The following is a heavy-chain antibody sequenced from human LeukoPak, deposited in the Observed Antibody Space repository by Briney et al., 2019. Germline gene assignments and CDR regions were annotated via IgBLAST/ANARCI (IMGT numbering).Heavy chain of an antibody. V-gene: IGHV1-46*01. Sequence: GASVKVSCKASGYTFTSYYMHWVRQAPGQGLEWMGIINPSGGSTSYAQKFQGGVTMTRDTSTSTVYMELSSLRSEDTAVYYCAREGTTTVTIRYGMDVWGKGTTVTVSS. CDR2: INPSGGST. J-gene: IGHJ6*04. CDR1: GYTFTSYY. D-gene: IGHD4-17*01. CDR3: AREGTTTVTIRYGMDV.